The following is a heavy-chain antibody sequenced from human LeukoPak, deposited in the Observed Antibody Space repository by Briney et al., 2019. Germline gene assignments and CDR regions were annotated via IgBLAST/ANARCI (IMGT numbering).Heavy chain of an antibody. CDR3: ARSLCRSGWSGGFDY. CDR1: GYSFSNSW. J-gene: IGHJ4*02. D-gene: IGHD6-19*01. V-gene: IGHV5-51*01. Sequence: GESLKISCKGSGYSFSNSWIGWVRQMPGKGLEWMGIIFPADSDTRYSPSFQGQVTFSADKSISTAYLQWSSLKASDTAIYYCARSLCRSGWSGGFDYWGQGTLVTVSS. CDR2: IFPADSDT.